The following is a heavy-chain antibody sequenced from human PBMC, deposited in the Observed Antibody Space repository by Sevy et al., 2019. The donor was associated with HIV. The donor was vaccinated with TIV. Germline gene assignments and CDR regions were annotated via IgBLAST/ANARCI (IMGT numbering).Heavy chain of an antibody. J-gene: IGHJ4*02. Sequence: GGSLRLSCSVSGFTFSGDDMHWVRQAPGKGLEWVAVIWYDGSNTIYADSVKGRFTISRGNSKNILYLQMNSLRDEDTAVYYCARDPHEIMLSGSYYLYWGQGTRVTVSS. CDR2: IWYDGSNT. CDR1: GFTFSGDD. D-gene: IGHD1-26*01. CDR3: ARDPHEIMLSGSYYLY. V-gene: IGHV3-33*08.